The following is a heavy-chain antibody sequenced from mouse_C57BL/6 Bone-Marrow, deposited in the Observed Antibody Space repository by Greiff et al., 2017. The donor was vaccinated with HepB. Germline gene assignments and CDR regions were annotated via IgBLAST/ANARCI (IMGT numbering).Heavy chain of an antibody. J-gene: IGHJ3*01. Sequence: LVESGGGLVKPGGSLKLSCAASGFTFSDYGMHWVRQAPEKGLEWVAYISSGSSTIYYADTVKGRFTISRDNAKNTLCLQMTSLRSEDTAMYYCARKFAYWGQGTLVTVSA. CDR3: ARKFAY. CDR2: ISSGSSTI. CDR1: GFTFSDYG. V-gene: IGHV5-17*01.